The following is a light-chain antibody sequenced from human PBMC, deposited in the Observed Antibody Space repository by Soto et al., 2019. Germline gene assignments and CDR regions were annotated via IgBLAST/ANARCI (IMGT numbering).Light chain of an antibody. J-gene: IGKJ2*02. CDR3: QQYDNLPCT. CDR2: DAS. Sequence: DIQMTQSPSSLSASVGDRVTITCQASQDISNYLNWYQQKPWKAPKLLIYDASNLETGVPSRFSGSGSGTDFTFTISSLQPEDIATYYCQQYDNLPCTFGQGTKLEIK. V-gene: IGKV1-33*01. CDR1: QDISNY.